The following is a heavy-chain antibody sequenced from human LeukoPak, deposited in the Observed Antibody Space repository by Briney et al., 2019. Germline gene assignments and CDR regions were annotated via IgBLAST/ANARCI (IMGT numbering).Heavy chain of an antibody. CDR1: GGSISSYY. J-gene: IGHJ4*02. CDR3: ARRFYDFWSGYYRWRIDY. CDR2: IYYSGST. Sequence: SETLSLTCTVSGGSISSYYWSWIRQPPGKGLEWIGFIYYSGSTNYNPSLKSRVTISVDTSKNQFSLKLSSVTAADTAVYYCARRFYDFWSGYYRWRIDYWGQGTLVTVSS. D-gene: IGHD3-3*01. V-gene: IGHV4-59*12.